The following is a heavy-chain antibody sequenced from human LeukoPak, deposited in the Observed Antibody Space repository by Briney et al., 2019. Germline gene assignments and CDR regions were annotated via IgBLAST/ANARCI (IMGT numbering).Heavy chain of an antibody. V-gene: IGHV4-34*01. CDR2: INHSGST. Sequence: SETLSLTCAVYGGSFSGYYWSWIRQPPGKGLEWIGEINHSGSTNYNPSPKSRVTISVDTSKNQLSLKLSSVTAADTAVYYCARARLDHDYGDYSLDYWGQGTLVTVSS. CDR1: GGSFSGYY. D-gene: IGHD4-17*01. CDR3: ARARLDHDYGDYSLDY. J-gene: IGHJ4*02.